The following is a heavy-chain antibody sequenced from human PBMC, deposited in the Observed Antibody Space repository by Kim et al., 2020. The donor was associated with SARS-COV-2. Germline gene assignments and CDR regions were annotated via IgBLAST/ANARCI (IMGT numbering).Heavy chain of an antibody. D-gene: IGHD4-17*01. Sequence: YYADSLKERFTISRDNSKNTVYLEMNSLRREDTALYYCATSLRTVTTVNDYWGQGTLVSVSS. V-gene: IGHV3-66*01. CDR3: ATSLRTVTTVNDY. J-gene: IGHJ4*02.